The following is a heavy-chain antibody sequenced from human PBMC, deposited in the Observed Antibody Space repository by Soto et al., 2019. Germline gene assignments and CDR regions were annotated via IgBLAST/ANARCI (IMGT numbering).Heavy chain of an antibody. D-gene: IGHD2-21*02. CDR3: AQIFWGGDCSPYYSQGRAV. J-gene: IGHJ6*02. CDR1: GGTFSSYA. V-gene: IGHV1-69*13. CDR2: IIPIFGTA. Sequence: SVKVSCKASGGTFSSYAISWVRQAPGQGLEWMGGIIPIFGTANYAQKFQGRVTITADESTSTAYMELSSLRSEDTAVYYFAQIFWGGDCSPYYSQGRAVGPQGTRDPVPS.